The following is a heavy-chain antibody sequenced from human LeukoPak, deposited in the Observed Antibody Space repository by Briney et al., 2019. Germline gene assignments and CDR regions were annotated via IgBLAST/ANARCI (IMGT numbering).Heavy chain of an antibody. CDR2: INPNSGGT. V-gene: IGHV1-2*02. J-gene: IGHJ4*02. Sequence: ASVKVSCKASGDTFSSYAISWVRQAPGQGLEWMGWINPNSGGTNYAQKFQGRVTMTRDTSISTAYMELSRLRSDDTAVYYCARDKGSQHYFDYWGQGTLVTVSS. CDR1: GDTFSSYA. D-gene: IGHD2-2*01. CDR3: ARDKGSQHYFDY.